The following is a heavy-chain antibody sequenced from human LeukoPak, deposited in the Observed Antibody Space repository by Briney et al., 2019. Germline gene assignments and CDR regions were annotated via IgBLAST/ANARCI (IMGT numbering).Heavy chain of an antibody. CDR3: ARDKGALWILDY. D-gene: IGHD2-2*03. J-gene: IGHJ4*02. V-gene: IGHV3-11*01. CDR1: GFTFSDYY. Sequence: AGGSLRLSCAASGFTFSDYYTSWIRQAPGKGLEWVSYISSSGSTIYYADSVKGRFTISRDNAKNSLYLQMNSLRAEDTAVYYCARDKGALWILDYWGQGTLVTVSS. CDR2: ISSSGSTI.